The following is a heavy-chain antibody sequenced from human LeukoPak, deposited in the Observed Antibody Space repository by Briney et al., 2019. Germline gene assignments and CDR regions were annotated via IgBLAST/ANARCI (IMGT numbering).Heavy chain of an antibody. J-gene: IGHJ4*02. D-gene: IGHD4-17*01. CDR1: GGSISSYY. Sequence: PSETLSLTCTVSGGSISSYYWSWIRQPPGKGLEWIGYIYYSGSTNYNPSLKSRVTISVDTSKNQFSLKPSSVTAADTAVYYCARGATGGVFDYWGQGTLVTVSS. V-gene: IGHV4-59*01. CDR3: ARGATGGVFDY. CDR2: IYYSGST.